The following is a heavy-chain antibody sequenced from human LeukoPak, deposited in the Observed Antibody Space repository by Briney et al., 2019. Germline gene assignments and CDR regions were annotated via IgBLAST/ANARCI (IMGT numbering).Heavy chain of an antibody. D-gene: IGHD6-13*01. CDR2: IYYSGST. CDR3: ARSITGIAAAGSLTSKYYMDV. V-gene: IGHV4-59*01. Sequence: PSETLSLTCTVSGVSISNYYWSWIRQPPGKGLEWIGYIYYSGSTNYNPSLKSRVTISVDTSKNQFSLKLSSVTAADTAVYYCARSITGIAAAGSLTSKYYMDVWGKGTTVTISS. J-gene: IGHJ6*03. CDR1: GVSISNYY.